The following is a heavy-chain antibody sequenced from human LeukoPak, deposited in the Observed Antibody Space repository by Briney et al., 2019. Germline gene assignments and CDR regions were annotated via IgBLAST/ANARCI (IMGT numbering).Heavy chain of an antibody. CDR2: ISSSSSYI. CDR3: ARTAAAGPYYYYYMDV. V-gene: IGHV3-21*01. CDR1: GFTFSSYS. Sequence: GGSLRLSCAASGFTFSSYSMNWVRQAPGKGLEWVSSISSSSSYIYYADSVKGRFTISRDNAKNSLHLQMNSLRAEDTAVYYCARTAAAGPYYYYYMDVWGKGTTVTVSS. D-gene: IGHD6-13*01. J-gene: IGHJ6*03.